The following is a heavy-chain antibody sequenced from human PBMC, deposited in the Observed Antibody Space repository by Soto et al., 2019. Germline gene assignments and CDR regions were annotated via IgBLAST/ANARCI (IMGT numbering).Heavy chain of an antibody. CDR2: LYSGGTT. CDR3: AGSTNWGLYYLDY. Sequence: GGSLRLSCAASGFSVSCNYMTWVRLAPGKGLECVSILYSGGTTYYADSVKGRFTISRDKYSNTLFLQMNSLRAEDTALYYCAGSTNWGLYYLDYWGLGTVVTVSS. J-gene: IGHJ4*02. CDR1: GFSVSCNY. V-gene: IGHV3-53*01. D-gene: IGHD7-27*01.